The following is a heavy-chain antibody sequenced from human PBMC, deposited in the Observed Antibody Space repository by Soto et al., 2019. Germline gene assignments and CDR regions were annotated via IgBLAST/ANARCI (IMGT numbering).Heavy chain of an antibody. CDR2: IIPIFGTA. CDR3: ASKGHDIVATVGAFDI. V-gene: IGHV1-69*01. D-gene: IGHD5-12*01. CDR1: GGAISRYA. Sequence: VKGSWKAAGGAISRYASSWVRKAPGQGLEWMGGIIPIFGTANYAQKFQGRVTITADESTSTAYMELSSLRSEDTAVYYCASKGHDIVATVGAFDIWGQGTIVTVS. J-gene: IGHJ3*02.